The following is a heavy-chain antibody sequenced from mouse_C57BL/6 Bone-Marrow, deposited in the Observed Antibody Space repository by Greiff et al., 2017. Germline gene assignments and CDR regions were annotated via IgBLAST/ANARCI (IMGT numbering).Heavy chain of an antibody. J-gene: IGHJ3*01. CDR2: ILPGSGST. CDR1: GYTFTGYW. D-gene: IGHD1-1*01. Sequence: QVQLQQSGAELMKPGASVKLSCKATGYTFTGYWIEWVKQRPGHGLEWIGEILPGSGSTNYTEKFKGQATFTADTSSNTAYMQISSLPTEDSAIXYCASGFDYYGRSGFAYWGQGTLVTVSA. V-gene: IGHV1-9*01. CDR3: ASGFDYYGRSGFAY.